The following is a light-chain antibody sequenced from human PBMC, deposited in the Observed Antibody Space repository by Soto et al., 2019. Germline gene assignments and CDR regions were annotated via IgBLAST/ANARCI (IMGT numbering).Light chain of an antibody. Sequence: QSALTQPASVSGSPGQSITISCTGTSSDVGGHDFVSWYQQHPGKAPKLVIYDVSTRPSGVSNRFSGSKSGNTASLTISGLQAEDEADYYCSSYTTDITLVFFGGGTKVTVL. J-gene: IGLJ2*01. V-gene: IGLV2-14*01. CDR1: SSDVGGHDF. CDR2: DVS. CDR3: SSYTTDITLVF.